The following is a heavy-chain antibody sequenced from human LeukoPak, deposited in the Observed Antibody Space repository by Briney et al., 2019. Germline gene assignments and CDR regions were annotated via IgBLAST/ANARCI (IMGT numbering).Heavy chain of an antibody. V-gene: IGHV4-61*02. J-gene: IGHJ4*02. CDR2: IHTSGSA. CDR3: ARGDYDFWSGYWEDY. D-gene: IGHD3-3*01. CDR1: GGSISSGSYY. Sequence: SETLSLTCTVSGGSISSGSYYWSWIRQPAGKGLEWIGRIHTSGSANYNPSLKSRVTISVDTSKNQFSLKLSSVTAADTAVYYCARGDYDFWSGYWEDYWGQGTLVTVSS.